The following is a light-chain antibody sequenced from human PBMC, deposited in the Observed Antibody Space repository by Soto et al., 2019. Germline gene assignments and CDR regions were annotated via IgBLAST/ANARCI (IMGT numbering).Light chain of an antibody. Sequence: EIVMTQSPATLSVSPGERATLSCRASQDVNNYLAWYQQKPGQAPRLLISGASTKATGIPARFSGSGSGTEFTLTISSLQSEDFAVYYCQQYNNWPLTFGGGTNVEIK. CDR2: GAS. CDR1: QDVNNY. J-gene: IGKJ4*01. CDR3: QQYNNWPLT. V-gene: IGKV3D-15*01.